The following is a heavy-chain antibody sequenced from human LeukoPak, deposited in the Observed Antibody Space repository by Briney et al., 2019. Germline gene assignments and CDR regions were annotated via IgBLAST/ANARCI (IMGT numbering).Heavy chain of an antibody. J-gene: IGHJ5*02. CDR2: IYYSGST. CDR1: GGSISSYY. V-gene: IGHV4-59*01. CDR3: ARVVDRYYDSSGYPQPNWFDP. D-gene: IGHD3-22*01. Sequence: PSETLSLTCTVSGGSISSYYWSWIRQPPGKGLEWIGYIYYSGSTNYNPSLKSRVTISADTSKNQFSLKLSSVTAADTAVYYCARVVDRYYDSSGYPQPNWFDPWGQGTLVTVSS.